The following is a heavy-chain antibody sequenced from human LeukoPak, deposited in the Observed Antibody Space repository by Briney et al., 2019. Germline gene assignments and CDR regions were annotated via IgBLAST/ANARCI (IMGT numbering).Heavy chain of an antibody. V-gene: IGHV3-74*01. Sequence: PGGSLRLSCAASGFTFSSYAMHWVRQAPGKGLVWVSRINSDGSSTSYADSVKGRFTISRDNAKNTLYLQMNSLGAEDTAVYYCARGEGGYSYGYFDFWGQGTLVTVSS. CDR3: ARGEGGYSYGYFDF. J-gene: IGHJ4*02. D-gene: IGHD5-18*01. CDR2: INSDGSST. CDR1: GFTFSSYA.